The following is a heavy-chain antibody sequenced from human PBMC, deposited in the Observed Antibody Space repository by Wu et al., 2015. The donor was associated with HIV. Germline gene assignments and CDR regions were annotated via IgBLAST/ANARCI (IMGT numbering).Heavy chain of an antibody. J-gene: IGHJ4*02. V-gene: IGHV1-2*02. CDR2: ITIYNSGT. CDR1: GYTFSQYS. D-gene: IGHD1-26*01. CDR3: ARGEWEESTGTLPLIY. Sequence: QSGPVMTKPGTSVKVSCETSGYTFSQYSLHWVRQAPGQGLEWLGWITIYNSGTKFAQKFRDRISMTTDASTNTAYLELRTLTSDDTALYYCARGEWEESTGTLPLIYWGRGTLVTVSS.